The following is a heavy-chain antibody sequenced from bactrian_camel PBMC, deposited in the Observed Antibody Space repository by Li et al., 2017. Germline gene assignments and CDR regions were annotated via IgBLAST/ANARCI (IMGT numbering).Heavy chain of an antibody. CDR1: GFTFSNAE. D-gene: IGHD2*01. CDR2: IDSDSTT. J-gene: IGHJ4*01. Sequence: VQLVESGGGSVQAGGSLRLSCAASGFTFSNAEMSWVRQAPGKERERVAVIDSDSTTYYANSVKGRFTISKVPTNHTLYLQMNSLKPEDTAVYFCAAEDRSSLDCSGGYCFPYYKYNYWGQGTQVTVS. V-gene: IGHV3S10*01. CDR3: AAEDRSSLDCSGGYCFPYYKYNY.